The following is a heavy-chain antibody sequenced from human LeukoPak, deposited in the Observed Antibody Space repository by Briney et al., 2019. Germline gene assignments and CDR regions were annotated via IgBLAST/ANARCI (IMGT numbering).Heavy chain of an antibody. D-gene: IGHD5-12*01. CDR3: ARDLRGYSYYYCMDV. Sequence: GASVKVSCKASGYTFTSYYMHWVRQAPGQGLEWMGIINPSGGSTSYAQKFQGRVTMTRDTSTSTVYMELSSLRSEDTAVYYCARDLRGYSYYYCMDVWGQGTTVTVSS. CDR2: INPSGGST. J-gene: IGHJ6*02. CDR1: GYTFTSYY. V-gene: IGHV1-46*01.